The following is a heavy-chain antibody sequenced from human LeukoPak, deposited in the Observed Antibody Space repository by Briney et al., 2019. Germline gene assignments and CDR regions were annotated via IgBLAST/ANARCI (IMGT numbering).Heavy chain of an antibody. Sequence: PGGSLRLSCAVSGFIFSDYSMNWVRQAPGKGLEWASSISSSSNYIYYADSVRGRFTISRDNAKNSLYLQMNSLRVEDTAVYYCATVAGYSSGWGQGTLVTVSS. J-gene: IGHJ1*01. CDR1: GFIFSDYS. D-gene: IGHD6-19*01. CDR2: ISSSSNYI. V-gene: IGHV3-21*01. CDR3: ATVAGYSSG.